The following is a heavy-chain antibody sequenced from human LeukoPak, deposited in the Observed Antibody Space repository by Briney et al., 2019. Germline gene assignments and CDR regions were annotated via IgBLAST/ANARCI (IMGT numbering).Heavy chain of an antibody. J-gene: IGHJ4*02. CDR2: ISAYNGNT. V-gene: IGHV1-18*01. CDR1: GYTFTSYG. Sequence: ASVKVSCKASGYTFTSYGISWVRQAPGQGLEWMGWISAYNGNTNYAQKFQGRVTMTRDTSTSTVYMELSSLRSEDTAVYYCARGALHDSSGYYNGQYFDYWGQGTLVTVSS. CDR3: ARGALHDSSGYYNGQYFDY. D-gene: IGHD3-22*01.